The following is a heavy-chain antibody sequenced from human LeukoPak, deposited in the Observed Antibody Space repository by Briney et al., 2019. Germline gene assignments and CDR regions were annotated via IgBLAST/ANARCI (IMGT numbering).Heavy chain of an antibody. Sequence: SETLSLTCTVSGGSISSSSYYWGWIRQPPRKGLEWIGSIYYSGRAYYNPSLKSRVTISVDTSKNQFSLKLSSVTAADTAVYYCARDFPEVASHAFDIWGQGTMVTVSS. V-gene: IGHV4-39*07. CDR1: GGSISSSSYY. J-gene: IGHJ3*02. CDR3: ARDFPEVASHAFDI. CDR2: IYYSGRA. D-gene: IGHD5-24*01.